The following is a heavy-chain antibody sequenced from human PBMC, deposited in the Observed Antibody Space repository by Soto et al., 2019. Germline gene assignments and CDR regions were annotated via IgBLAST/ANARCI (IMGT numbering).Heavy chain of an antibody. CDR3: ARLQGYCIDTRCSGHCALDV. CDR2: FYYSGST. CDR1: GGSISSSSYS. V-gene: IGHV4-39*01. D-gene: IGHD2-2*01. J-gene: IGHJ6*02. Sequence: SETLSLTCTVSGGSISSSSYSWGWIRQPPGKGPEWIGTFYYSGSTYYNPSLKSRVTISVDTTKNQFFLKLNSVTAADTAVYYCARLQGYCIDTRCSGHCALDVWGQGTTVTVSS.